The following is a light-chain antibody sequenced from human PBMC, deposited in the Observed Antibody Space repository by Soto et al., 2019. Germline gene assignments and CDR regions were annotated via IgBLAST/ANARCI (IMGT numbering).Light chain of an antibody. CDR1: QSFSSTF. J-gene: IGKJ1*01. CDR3: QQYASSVT. CDR2: GAY. Sequence: PGDRATLSCRASQSFSSTFFAWYQQKPGQAPRLLIYGAYSRATGIPDRFSGSESGTDFTLTISRMEPEDFAVYYCQQYASSVTFGQRTKVEIK. V-gene: IGKV3-20*01.